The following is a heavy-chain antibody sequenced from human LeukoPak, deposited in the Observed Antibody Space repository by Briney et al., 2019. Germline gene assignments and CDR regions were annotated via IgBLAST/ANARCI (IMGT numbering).Heavy chain of an antibody. D-gene: IGHD2-2*01. CDR1: GFTFSSYA. V-gene: IGHV3-64D*06. CDR3: ARVQGSYQLQAPFDY. J-gene: IGHJ4*02. Sequence: GGSLRLSCSASGFTFSSYAMHWVRQAPGKGLEYVSAISSNGGSTYYADSVKGRFTISRDNSKNTLYLQMSSLRAEDTAVYYCARVQGSYQLQAPFDYWGQGTLVTVSS. CDR2: ISSNGGST.